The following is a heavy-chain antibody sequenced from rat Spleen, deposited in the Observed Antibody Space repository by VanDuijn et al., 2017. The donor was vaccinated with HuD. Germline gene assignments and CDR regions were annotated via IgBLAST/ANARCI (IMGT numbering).Heavy chain of an antibody. V-gene: IGHV5-20*01. D-gene: IGHD3-3*01. CDR2: ISNAGGST. Sequence: EVQLVESGGGLVQPGRSMKLSCAASGFTFSDYYMAWIRQAPGKGLEWVASISNAGGSTYYLDSVKGRFTISRDDAKSTLYLQMNSLRSEDTATYYCTTGSAHFDYWGQGVMVTVSS. J-gene: IGHJ2*01. CDR3: TTGSAHFDY. CDR1: GFTFSDYY.